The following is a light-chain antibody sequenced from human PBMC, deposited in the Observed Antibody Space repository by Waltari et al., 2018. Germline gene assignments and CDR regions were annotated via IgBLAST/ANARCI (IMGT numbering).Light chain of an antibody. CDR3: QQYGSSLYT. Sequence: EIVLTQSPGPLSLSPGESATLSCRASQSVSSSYLAWYQQKPGQAPRLLIYGASSRATGIPDRFSGSGSGTDFTLTISRLEPEDFAVYYCQQYGSSLYTFGQGTKLGIK. V-gene: IGKV3-20*01. CDR2: GAS. CDR1: QSVSSSY. J-gene: IGKJ2*01.